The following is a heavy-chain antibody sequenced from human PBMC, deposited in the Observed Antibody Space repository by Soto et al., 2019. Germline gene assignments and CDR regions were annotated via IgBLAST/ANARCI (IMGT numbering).Heavy chain of an antibody. Sequence: GGSLRLSCAASGFTFDDYAMHWVRQAPGKGLEWVSGISWNSGSIGYADSVKGRFTISRDNAKNSLYLQMNSLRAEDTALYYCAKDILARCSGGSCYSWGVPDYWGQGTLVTVSS. CDR3: AKDILARCSGGSCYSWGVPDY. V-gene: IGHV3-9*01. CDR2: ISWNSGSI. CDR1: GFTFDDYA. D-gene: IGHD2-15*01. J-gene: IGHJ4*02.